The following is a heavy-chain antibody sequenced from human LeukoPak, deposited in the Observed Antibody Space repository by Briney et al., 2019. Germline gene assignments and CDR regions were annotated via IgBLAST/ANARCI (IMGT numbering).Heavy chain of an antibody. D-gene: IGHD3-22*01. Sequence: SETLPLTCTVSGGSISSGDYYWSWIRQPPGKGLEWIGYIYYSGSTYYNPSLKSRVTISVDTSKNQFSLKLSSVTAADTAVYYCARDSSGYVLNWGQGTLVTVSS. CDR3: ARDSSGYVLN. J-gene: IGHJ4*02. CDR2: IYYSGST. V-gene: IGHV4-30-4*08. CDR1: GGSISSGDYY.